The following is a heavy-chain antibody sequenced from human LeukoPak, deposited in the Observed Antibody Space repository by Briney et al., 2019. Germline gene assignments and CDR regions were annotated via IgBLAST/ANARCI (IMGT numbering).Heavy chain of an antibody. CDR1: GGSFSGYY. CDR3: ARAPYYYGSGTVNAFDI. J-gene: IGHJ3*02. D-gene: IGHD3-10*01. V-gene: IGHV4-34*01. Sequence: SSETLSLTCAAYGGSFSGYYWSWIRQPPGKGLEWIGEINNSGSTNYNPSLKSRVTISVDTSKNQFSLKLSSVTAADTAVYYCARAPYYYGSGTVNAFDIWGQGTMVTVSS. CDR2: INNSGST.